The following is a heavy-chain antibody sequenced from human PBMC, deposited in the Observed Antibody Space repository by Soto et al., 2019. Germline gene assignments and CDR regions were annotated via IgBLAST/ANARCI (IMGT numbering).Heavy chain of an antibody. CDR3: ATLGVDTTHSRDYYFAY. CDR2: ISSSSSYI. J-gene: IGHJ4*02. CDR1: GFTFSSYS. D-gene: IGHD5-18*01. Sequence: NPGGSLRLSCAASGFTFSSYSMNWVRQAPGKGLEWVSSISSSSSYIYYADSVKGRFTISRDNAKNSLYLQMNSLRAEDTAVYYCATLGVDTTHSRDYYFAYWGQGTLVTVSS. V-gene: IGHV3-21*01.